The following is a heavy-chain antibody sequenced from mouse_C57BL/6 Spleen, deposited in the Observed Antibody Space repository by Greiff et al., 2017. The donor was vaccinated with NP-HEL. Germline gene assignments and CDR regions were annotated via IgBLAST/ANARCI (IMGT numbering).Heavy chain of an antibody. D-gene: IGHD2-4*01. V-gene: IGHV5-4*03. J-gene: IGHJ2*01. Sequence: EVNLVESGGGLVKPGGSLKLSCAASGFTFSSYAMSWVRQTPEKRLEWVATISDGGSYTYYPDNVKGRFTISRDNAKNNLYLQMSHLKSEDTAMYYCARYYDYDYFDYWGQGTTLTVSS. CDR2: ISDGGSYT. CDR3: ARYYDYDYFDY. CDR1: GFTFSSYA.